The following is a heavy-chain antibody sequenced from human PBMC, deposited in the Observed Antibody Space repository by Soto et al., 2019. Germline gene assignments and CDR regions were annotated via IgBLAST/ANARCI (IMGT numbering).Heavy chain of an antibody. CDR3: ASHYPFCGYDCHFRMDV. CDR1: GYRSSSHW. J-gene: IGHJ6*04. Sequence: GESLKISCWSFGYRSSSHWISWVRQMPGRGLVWMGKIDPSDSYADYSPSFEGRVTLSAEKSTSTVYLQWNSLKASDTAMYYCASHYPFCGYDCHFRMDVWGIGTSVTVSS. CDR2: IDPSDSYA. D-gene: IGHD2-21*02. V-gene: IGHV5-10-1*01.